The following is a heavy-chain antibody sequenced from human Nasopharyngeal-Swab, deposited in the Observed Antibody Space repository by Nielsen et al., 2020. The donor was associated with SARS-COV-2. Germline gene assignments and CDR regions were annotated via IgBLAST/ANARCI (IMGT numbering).Heavy chain of an antibody. CDR2: IGDKDHNYAT. CDR3: TTDFYFDY. J-gene: IGHJ4*02. CDR1: GLTFRDAW. Sequence: GESLKISCAASGLTFRDAWMSWVRQASGKGLEWVGRIGDKDHNYATTYGASVQGRFTISRDDSKNTAFLQMDSLKTEDTALYYCTTDFYFDYWGQGTLVTVSS. V-gene: IGHV3-73*01.